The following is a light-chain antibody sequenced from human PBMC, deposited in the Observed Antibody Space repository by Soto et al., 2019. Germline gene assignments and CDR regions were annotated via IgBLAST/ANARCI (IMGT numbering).Light chain of an antibody. CDR1: QSVSSN. J-gene: IGKJ5*01. Sequence: EIVMTQSPVTLSVSPGERATLSCMASQSVSSNLAWYQQKPGQAPRLLISDASTRATGIPARFSGSGSGTEFTLTISSLQSEDFAVYYCQQYHNWPITFGQGTRLEI. CDR3: QQYHNWPIT. CDR2: DAS. V-gene: IGKV3-15*01.